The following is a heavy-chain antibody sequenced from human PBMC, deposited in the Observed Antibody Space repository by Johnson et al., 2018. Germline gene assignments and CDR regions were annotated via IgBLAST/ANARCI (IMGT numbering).Heavy chain of an antibody. D-gene: IGHD1-26*01. CDR1: GFTVSSNY. CDR2: IYSGGST. V-gene: IGHV3-53*01. CDR3: ARVSYGDAFDI. J-gene: IGHJ3*02. Sequence: QSGGSLRLSCAASGFTVSSNYMSWVRQAPGKGLEWVSVIYSGGSTYYAASVKGRFTISRDNSKNTLYLQMNSLRAEDTAVYYCARVSYGDAFDIWGQGTMVTVSS.